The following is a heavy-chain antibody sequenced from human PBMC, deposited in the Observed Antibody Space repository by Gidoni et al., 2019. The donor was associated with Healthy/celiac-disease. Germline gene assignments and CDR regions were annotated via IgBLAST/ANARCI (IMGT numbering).Heavy chain of an antibody. CDR2: IYYSGST. CDR1: GGSISSYY. Sequence: QVQLQESGPGLVKPSETLSLTCTVSGGSISSYYWSWIRQPPGKGLEWIGYIYYSGSTNYNPSLKSRVTISVDTSKNQFSLKLSSVTAADTAVYYCARGGSYPIYYFDYWGQGTLVTVSS. CDR3: ARGGSYPIYYFDY. J-gene: IGHJ4*02. V-gene: IGHV4-59*01. D-gene: IGHD1-26*01.